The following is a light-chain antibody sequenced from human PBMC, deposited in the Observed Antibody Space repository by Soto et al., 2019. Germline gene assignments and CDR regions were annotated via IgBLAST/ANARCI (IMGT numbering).Light chain of an antibody. CDR1: QGISSY. V-gene: IGKV1-39*01. Sequence: DIQMTQSPSSLSASVGDRVTITCRASQGISSYLNWYQQRPGKPPNLLIYAASSLPSGVPSRFSGSGVGTDFTLTISSLQPEDFATYYCQQTYSAPRTFGPGTRVDTK. CDR3: QQTYSAPRT. CDR2: AAS. J-gene: IGKJ3*01.